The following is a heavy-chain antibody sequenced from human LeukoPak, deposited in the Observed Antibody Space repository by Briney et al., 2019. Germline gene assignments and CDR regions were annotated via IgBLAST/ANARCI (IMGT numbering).Heavy chain of an antibody. CDR3: AKDFGKQWLVGKGDY. D-gene: IGHD6-19*01. CDR2: IPYDGSNK. J-gene: IGHJ4*02. V-gene: IGHV3-30*18. Sequence: GRSLRLSCAASGFTFSSYGMHWVRQAPGKGLEWVAVIPYDGSNKYYADSVKGRFTISRDNSKNTLYLQMNSLRAEDTAVYYCAKDFGKQWLVGKGDYWGQGTLVTVSS. CDR1: GFTFSSYG.